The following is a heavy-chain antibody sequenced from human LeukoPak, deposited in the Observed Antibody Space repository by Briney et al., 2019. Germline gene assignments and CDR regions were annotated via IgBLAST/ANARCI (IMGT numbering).Heavy chain of an antibody. Sequence: ASVKVSCKASGYTFTGYYMHWVRQAPGQGLEWMGWINPNSGGTNYAQKFQGRVTMTRDTSISTAYMELSRLRSDDTAVYFCARERRKGVVSAIVDYWGQGTLVTVSS. CDR2: INPNSGGT. J-gene: IGHJ4*02. CDR1: GYTFTGYY. CDR3: ARERRKGVVSAIVDY. V-gene: IGHV1-2*02. D-gene: IGHD2-15*01.